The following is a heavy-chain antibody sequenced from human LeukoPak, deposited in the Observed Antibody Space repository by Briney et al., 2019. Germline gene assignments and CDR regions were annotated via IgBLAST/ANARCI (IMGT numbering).Heavy chain of an antibody. Sequence: PGGSLRLSCAASGFTFSDYYMSWIRQAPGKGLEWVSYISSSGSTIYYADSVKGRFTISRDNAKNSLYLQMNSLRAEDTAVYYCARSRAVVGQQLVRGDRVLYYFDYWGQGTLVTVSS. CDR2: ISSSGSTI. CDR3: ARSRAVVGQQLVRGDRVLYYFDY. CDR1: GFTFSDYY. J-gene: IGHJ4*02. V-gene: IGHV3-11*01. D-gene: IGHD6-13*01.